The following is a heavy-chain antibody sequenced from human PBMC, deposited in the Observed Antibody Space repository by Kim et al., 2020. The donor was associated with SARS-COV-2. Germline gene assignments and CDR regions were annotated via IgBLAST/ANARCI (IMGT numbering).Heavy chain of an antibody. D-gene: IGHD6-6*01. CDR1: GFTFSNYG. J-gene: IGHJ4*02. CDR3: TRGGAARPDY. CDR2: ISGIRTT. V-gene: IGHV3-48*02. Sequence: GGSLRLSCVTSGFTFSNYGMNWVRQAPGKGLEWVSYISGIRTTNYADSVRGRFTISRDNARNSLYLQLDSLRDDDTAVYYCTRGGAARPDYWGQGVLV.